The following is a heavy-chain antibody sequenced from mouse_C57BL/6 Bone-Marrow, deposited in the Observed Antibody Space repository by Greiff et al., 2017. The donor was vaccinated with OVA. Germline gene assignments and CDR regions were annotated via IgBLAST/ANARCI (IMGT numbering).Heavy chain of an antibody. J-gene: IGHJ1*03. CDR1: GFTFSDYY. CDR2: INYDGSST. D-gene: IGHD1-1*01. CDR3: ARYYYGSDV. V-gene: IGHV5-16*01. Sequence: EVQLVESEGGLVQPGSSMKLSCTASGFTFSDYYMAWVRQVPEKGLEWVANINYDGSSTYYLDSLKSRFIISRDNAKNILYLQMSSLKSEDTATYYGARYYYGSDVWGTGTTVTVSS.